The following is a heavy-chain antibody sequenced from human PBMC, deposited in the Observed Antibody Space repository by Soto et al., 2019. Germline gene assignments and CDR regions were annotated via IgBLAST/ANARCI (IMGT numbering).Heavy chain of an antibody. J-gene: IGHJ5*02. Sequence: SVKVSCKASGGTFSSYAISWVRQAPGQGLEWMGGIIPIFGTANYAQKFQGRVTITADESTSTAYMELSSLRSEDTAVYYCARERYYYDSSGYRPNNWFDPWGQGTLVTVSS. CDR2: IIPIFGTA. CDR3: ARERYYYDSSGYRPNNWFDP. V-gene: IGHV1-69*13. D-gene: IGHD3-22*01. CDR1: GGTFSSYA.